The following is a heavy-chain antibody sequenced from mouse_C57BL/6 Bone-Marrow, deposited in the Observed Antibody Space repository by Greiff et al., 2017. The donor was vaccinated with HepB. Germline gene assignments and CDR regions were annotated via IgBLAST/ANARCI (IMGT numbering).Heavy chain of an antibody. J-gene: IGHJ4*01. CDR3: TREGEFIT. V-gene: IGHV1-15*01. Sequence: VQVVESGAELVRPGASVTLSCKASGYTFTDYEMHWVKQTPVHGLEWIGAIDPETGGTAYNQKFKGKAILTADKSSSTAYMELRSLTSEDSAVYYCTREGEFITWGQGTSVTVSS. D-gene: IGHD1-1*01. CDR2: IDPETGGT. CDR1: GYTFTDYE.